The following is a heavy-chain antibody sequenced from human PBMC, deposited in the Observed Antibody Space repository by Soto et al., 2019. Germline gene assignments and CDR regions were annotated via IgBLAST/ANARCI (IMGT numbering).Heavy chain of an antibody. J-gene: IGHJ6*03. D-gene: IGHD3-10*01. V-gene: IGHV3-23*01. Sequence: EVQLLESGGGLVQPGGSLRLSCAASGFTFSSYAMSWVRQAPGKGLEWVSAISGSGGSTYYTDSVKGRFTISRDNSKNTLYLQMNSLRAEDTAVYYCAKDLGYYGSGTKYYYYYMDVWGKGTTVTVSS. CDR3: AKDLGYYGSGTKYYYYYMDV. CDR2: ISGSGGST. CDR1: GFTFSSYA.